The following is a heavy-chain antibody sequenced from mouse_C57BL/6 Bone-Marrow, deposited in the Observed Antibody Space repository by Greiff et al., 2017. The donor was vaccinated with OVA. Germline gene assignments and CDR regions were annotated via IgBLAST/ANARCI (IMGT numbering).Heavy chain of an antibody. V-gene: IGHV5-2*01. Sequence: EVQLQESGGGLVQPGESLKLSCESNEYEFPSHDMSWVRKTPEKRLELVAAINSDGGSTYYPDTMERRFIISRDNTKKTLYLQMSSLRSEDTALYYCARFYYDYDGGGYAMDYGGQGTSVTVSS. J-gene: IGHJ4*01. D-gene: IGHD2-4*01. CDR3: ARFYYDYDGGGYAMDY. CDR2: INSDGGST. CDR1: EYEFPSHD.